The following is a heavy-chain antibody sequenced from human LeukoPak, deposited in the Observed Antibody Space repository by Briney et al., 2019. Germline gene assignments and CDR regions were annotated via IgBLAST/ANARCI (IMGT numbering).Heavy chain of an antibody. CDR1: GLTISSYS. Sequence: GGSLRLSCAASGLTISSYSMNWVRQAPGKGLQWVSYISSSSSTIYYADSVKGRFTISRDNAKNSLYLQMNSLRAEDTAVYYCARDPYSGDYGPYYYYYMDVWGKGTTVTISS. D-gene: IGHD1-26*01. CDR3: ARDPYSGDYGPYYYYYMDV. CDR2: ISSSSSTI. V-gene: IGHV3-48*01. J-gene: IGHJ6*03.